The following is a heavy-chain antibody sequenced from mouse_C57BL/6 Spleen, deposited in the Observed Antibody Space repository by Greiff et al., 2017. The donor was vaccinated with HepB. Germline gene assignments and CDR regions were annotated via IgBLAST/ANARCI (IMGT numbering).Heavy chain of an antibody. CDR1: GYSFTSYY. J-gene: IGHJ2*01. Sequence: QVQLQQSGPELVKPGASVKISCKASGYSFTSYYIHWVKQRPGQGLEWIGWIYPGSGNTKYNEKFKGKATLTADTSSSTAYMQLSSLTSEDSAVYCCARSGVEYYFDYWGQGTTLTVSS. CDR2: IYPGSGNT. CDR3: ARSGVEYYFDY. V-gene: IGHV1-66*01.